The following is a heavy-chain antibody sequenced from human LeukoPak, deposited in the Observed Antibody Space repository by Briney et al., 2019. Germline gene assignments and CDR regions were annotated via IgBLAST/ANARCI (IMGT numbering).Heavy chain of an antibody. CDR2: ISAYNGNT. CDR1: GYTFTSYG. Sequence: GASVKVSCNASGYTFTSYGISWVRQAPGQGLEWMGWISAYNGNTNYAQKLQGRVTMTTDTSTSTAYMELRSLRSDDTAVYYCARDLRVVVTAPTTCFDYWGQGTLVTVSS. D-gene: IGHD2-21*02. CDR3: ARDLRVVVTAPTTCFDY. V-gene: IGHV1-18*01. J-gene: IGHJ4*02.